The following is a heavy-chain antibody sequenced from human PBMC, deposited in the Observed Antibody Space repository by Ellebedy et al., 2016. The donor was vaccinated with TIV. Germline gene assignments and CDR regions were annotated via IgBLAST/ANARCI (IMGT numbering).Heavy chain of an antibody. V-gene: IGHV4-30-2*01. J-gene: IGHJ3*02. CDR2: IYHGGST. D-gene: IGHD5-18*01. CDR1: GGSISSGGYS. Sequence: MPSETLSLTCAVSGGSISSGGYSWSWIRQPPGKGLEWIGYIYHGGSTQYNPSLKSRVTISVDRSKNQLSLKLTSVTAADTAVYYCARRAVDTAMGDAFDIWGQGTMVTVSS. CDR3: ARRAVDTAMGDAFDI.